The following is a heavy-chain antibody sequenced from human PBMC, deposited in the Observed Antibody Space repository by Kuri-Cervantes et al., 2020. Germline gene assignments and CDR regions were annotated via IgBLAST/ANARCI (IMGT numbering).Heavy chain of an antibody. CDR2: MNPNSGNT. CDR3: ARSKGDITMVRGVNFDY. Sequence: ASVKVSCKASGYTFTSYDINWVRQATGQGLEWMGWMNPNSGNTGYAQKFQGRVTMTRNTSISTAYMELSSLRSEDTAVYYCARSKGDITMVRGVNFDYWGQGTLVTVSS. J-gene: IGHJ4*02. V-gene: IGHV1-8*02. CDR1: GYTFTSYD. D-gene: IGHD3-10*01.